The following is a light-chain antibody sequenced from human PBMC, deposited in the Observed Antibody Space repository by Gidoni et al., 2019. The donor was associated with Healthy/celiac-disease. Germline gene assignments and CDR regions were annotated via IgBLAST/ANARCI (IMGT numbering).Light chain of an antibody. J-gene: IGKJ1*01. CDR2: DAS. Sequence: ASQLTQSKSSLYASVGDRVTSTCRASQGISSALAWYQTKPGKAPKLLIYDASSLESGVPSMFSGSGSAPAFTITISSSPPEDFAIDYCKRFNSYSRTFGQGTKVEIK. CDR3: KRFNSYSRT. V-gene: IGKV1-13*02. CDR1: QGISSA.